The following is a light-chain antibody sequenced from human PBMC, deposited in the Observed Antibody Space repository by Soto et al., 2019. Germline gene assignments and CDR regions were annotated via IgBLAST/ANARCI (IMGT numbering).Light chain of an antibody. J-gene: IGKJ2*01. CDR2: GSS. CDR3: QQYGSSPPYT. Sequence: EVVLTQSPGTLSLSPGERATLSCRASQSVSNNYLAWYQQKPGQSPKLLIFGSSDRATGIPDRFSCSGSGTDFTLTIRSLEPEDFAVYYCQQYGSSPPYTFGQGTKLEIK. V-gene: IGKV3-20*01. CDR1: QSVSNNY.